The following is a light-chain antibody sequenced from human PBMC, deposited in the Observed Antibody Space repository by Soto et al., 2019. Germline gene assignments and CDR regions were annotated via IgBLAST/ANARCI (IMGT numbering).Light chain of an antibody. J-gene: IGKJ5*01. Sequence: DIQMTQSPSTLSASVGDRVTITGRASQSISSWLAWYQQKPGKAPKLLIYDASSLESGVPSRFRGSGSGTEFPLTISSLQPDDFATYYCQKYNSYPITFGQGTRLEIK. CDR1: QSISSW. CDR2: DAS. CDR3: QKYNSYPIT. V-gene: IGKV1-5*01.